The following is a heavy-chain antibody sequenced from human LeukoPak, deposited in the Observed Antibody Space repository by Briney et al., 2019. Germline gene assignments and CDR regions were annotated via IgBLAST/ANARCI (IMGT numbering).Heavy chain of an antibody. Sequence: GGSLRLSCSASGFIFSSYAMHWVRQAPGKGLEYVSAISSNGGSTYYADSVKGRFTISRDNSKNTLYLQMNSLRAEDTAVYYCAQGYYYDSGGHYYGMAVWGQGTTVTVSS. CDR3: AQGYYYDSGGHYYGMAV. V-gene: IGHV3-64D*09. CDR2: ISSNGGST. J-gene: IGHJ6*02. CDR1: GFIFSSYA. D-gene: IGHD3-22*01.